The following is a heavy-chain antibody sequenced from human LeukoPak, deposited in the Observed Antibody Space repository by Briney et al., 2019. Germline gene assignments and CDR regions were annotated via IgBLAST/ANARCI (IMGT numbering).Heavy chain of an antibody. CDR2: IYYSGST. Sequence: ETLSLTCTVSGGSISSYYWSWIRQPPGKGLEWIGYIYYSGSTNYNPSLKSRVTISVDTSKNQFSLKLSSVTAADTAVYYCARGNSCDYWGQGTLVTASS. V-gene: IGHV4-59*08. CDR3: ARGNSCDY. D-gene: IGHD6-13*01. J-gene: IGHJ4*02. CDR1: GGSISSYY.